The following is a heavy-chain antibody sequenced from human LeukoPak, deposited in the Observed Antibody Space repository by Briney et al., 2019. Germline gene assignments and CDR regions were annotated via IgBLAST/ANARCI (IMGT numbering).Heavy chain of an antibody. CDR3: ATLSHRELDDAFDI. CDR2: INPHNGDT. J-gene: IGHJ3*02. V-gene: IGHV1-2*02. CDR1: GDTFTNYY. Sequence: ASVKVSCKASGDTFTNYYMRWIRQAPGQGLEWMGWINPHNGDTKYAQKFQGRVTMTRDTPISTAYMELYRLRSDDTAVYYCATLSHRELDDAFDIWCQGTMVTVSS. D-gene: IGHD1-7*01.